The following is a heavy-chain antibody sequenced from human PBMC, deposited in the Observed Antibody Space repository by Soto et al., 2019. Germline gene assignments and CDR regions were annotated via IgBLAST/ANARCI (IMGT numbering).Heavy chain of an antibody. CDR2: INHSGST. J-gene: IGHJ4*02. D-gene: IGHD7-27*01. Sequence: SETLSLTCAVYGGSFSGYYWTWIRQPPGKGLEWIGEINHSGSTNYNPSLKGRVTISVDTSKNQFSLKLSSVTAADTAVYYCARGWGRIFDYWGQGTLVTVSS. CDR1: GGSFSGYY. CDR3: ARGWGRIFDY. V-gene: IGHV4-34*01.